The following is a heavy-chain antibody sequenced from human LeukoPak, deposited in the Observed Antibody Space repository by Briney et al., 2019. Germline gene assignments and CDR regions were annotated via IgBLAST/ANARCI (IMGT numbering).Heavy chain of an antibody. CDR2: INQSGST. J-gene: IGHJ4*02. V-gene: IGHV4-34*01. CDR1: GGSFSGYY. CDR3: ARVISYYDFWSGYSIFDY. Sequence: PSETLSLTCAVYGGSFSGYYWSWIRQPPGKGLEWIGEINQSGSTNYNPSLKRRVTISVDTSKNQFSLKLSSVTAADTAVYYCARVISYYDFWSGYSIFDYWGQGTLVTVSS. D-gene: IGHD3-3*01.